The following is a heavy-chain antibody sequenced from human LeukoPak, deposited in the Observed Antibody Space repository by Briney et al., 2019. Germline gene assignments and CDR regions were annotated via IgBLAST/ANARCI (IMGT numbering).Heavy chain of an antibody. Sequence: GGSLRLSCVASGFNFDAYYMNWIRQTPGKGLEWIAYISSSGNTKWYADSVKGRLAISRDDAKRSLYLEMNSLRVEDTGVYFCARHVGGLDYCGPGTKVIDSS. CDR3: ARHVGGLDY. D-gene: IGHD1-26*01. V-gene: IGHV3-11*01. CDR1: GFNFDAYY. CDR2: ISSSGNTK. J-gene: IGHJ4*02.